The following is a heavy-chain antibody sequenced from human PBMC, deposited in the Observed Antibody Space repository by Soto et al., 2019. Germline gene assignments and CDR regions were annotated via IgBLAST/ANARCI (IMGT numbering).Heavy chain of an antibody. CDR3: GRYCTNTKCRGGYYLDL. D-gene: IGHD2-8*01. CDR2: IILALGPP. CDR1: GDSFTNYA. V-gene: IGHV1-69*01. J-gene: IGHJ5*02. Sequence: QVLLVQSGAEMKQPGSSVSVSCRASGDSFTNYAFTWVRQAPGQGPEWLGGIILALGPPHYSQRFQGQLPITADESSTTVYMELGSLRLDDTAVYYCGRYCTNTKCRGGYYLDLWGQGTLLTVSS.